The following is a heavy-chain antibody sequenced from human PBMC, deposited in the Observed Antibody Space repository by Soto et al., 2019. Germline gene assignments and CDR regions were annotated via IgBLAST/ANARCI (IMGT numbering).Heavy chain of an antibody. D-gene: IGHD2-2*01. CDR3: AREQFYQFDL. CDR1: GFTFSDFY. Sequence: QVQLVESGGGLVNPGGSLRLSCAASGFTFSDFYMSWIRQSPGKGLEWVSTISSSGSTVAYAGSVKGRSTISRDNAKNSLFLQMNSLNSEDTAVYYCAREQFYQFDLWGQGALATVSS. CDR2: ISSSGSTV. J-gene: IGHJ5*02. V-gene: IGHV3-11*01.